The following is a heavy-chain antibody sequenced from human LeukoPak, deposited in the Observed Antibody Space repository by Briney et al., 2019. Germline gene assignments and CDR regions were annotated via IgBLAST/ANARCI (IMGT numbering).Heavy chain of an antibody. CDR3: ARVGQWELDRFHDY. CDR2: INPNSGGT. V-gene: IGHV1-2*02. Sequence: VASVKVSCKASGYTFTGYYMHWVRQAPGQGLEWMGWINPNSGGTNYAQKFQGRGTMTRDTSISTAYMELSRLRSDDTAVFYCARVGQWELDRFHDYWGQGTLVTVSP. D-gene: IGHD1-26*01. J-gene: IGHJ4*02. CDR1: GYTFTGYY.